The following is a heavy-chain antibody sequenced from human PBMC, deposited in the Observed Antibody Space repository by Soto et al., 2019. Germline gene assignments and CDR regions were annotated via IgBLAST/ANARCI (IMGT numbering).Heavy chain of an antibody. CDR3: AHLTSWGEGAPFDI. D-gene: IGHD3-16*01. V-gene: IGHV2-5*02. CDR1: GFSLSTSGAG. Sequence: QITLKESGPTLVKPTQTLTLTCIFSGFSLSTSGAGVGWIRQPPGKALEWLAVIYGDDDKRYSPSPKSRFTITLDTYKNQVVFTVTTMDPEDTGTFYCAHLTSWGEGAPFDIWGQGTKVTVSS. CDR2: IYGDDDK. J-gene: IGHJ3*02.